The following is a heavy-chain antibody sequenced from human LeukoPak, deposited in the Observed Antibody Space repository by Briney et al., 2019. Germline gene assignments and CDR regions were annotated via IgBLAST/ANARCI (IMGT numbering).Heavy chain of an antibody. V-gene: IGHV1-46*01. Sequence: GASVKVSCKASGYTFTSYYMHWARQAPGQGLEWMGIINPSGGSTSYAQKFQGRVTMTRDMSTSTVYMELSSLRSEDTAVYYCARDSSSSMFDYWGQGTLVTVSS. CDR1: GYTFTSYY. J-gene: IGHJ4*02. CDR2: INPSGGST. D-gene: IGHD6-13*01. CDR3: ARDSSSSMFDY.